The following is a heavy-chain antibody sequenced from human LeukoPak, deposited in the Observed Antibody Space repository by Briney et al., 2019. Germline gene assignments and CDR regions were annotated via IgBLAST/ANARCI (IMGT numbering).Heavy chain of an antibody. Sequence: GGSLRLSCAASGFSFSIYWMTWIRQAPGKGLVWVSRINTDGSITTYADSVKGRFTISRDNAKNTLYLQMNSLRAKDTAVYYCARTSQQWSPLSYWGQGTLVTVSS. CDR2: INTDGSIT. J-gene: IGHJ4*02. D-gene: IGHD6-19*01. V-gene: IGHV3-74*01. CDR1: GFSFSIYW. CDR3: ARTSQQWSPLSY.